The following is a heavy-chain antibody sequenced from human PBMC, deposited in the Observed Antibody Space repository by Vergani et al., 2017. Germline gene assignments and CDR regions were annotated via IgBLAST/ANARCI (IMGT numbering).Heavy chain of an antibody. V-gene: IGHV3-30*02. CDR1: GFTLSRYG. D-gene: IGHD4-11*01. Sequence: QVQLVESGGGVVQPGGSLRLSCAASGFTLSRYGMHWVRQAPGKGLEWVAFIRYDASDKYYGDSVKGRFIISRDNSKNTLYLQMNSLRAEDTAVYYCARDRMMTTVTTWMGFDPWGQGTLVTVSS. CDR2: IRYDASDK. CDR3: ARDRMMTTVTTWMGFDP. J-gene: IGHJ5*02.